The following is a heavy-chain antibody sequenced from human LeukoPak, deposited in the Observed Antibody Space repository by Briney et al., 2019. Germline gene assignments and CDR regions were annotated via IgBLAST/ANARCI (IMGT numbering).Heavy chain of an antibody. D-gene: IGHD1-26*01. V-gene: IGHV3-30*18. Sequence: GGSLRLSCAASGFTFSSYGMHWVRQAPGKGLEWVAVISYDGSNKYYADSVKGRFTISRDNSKNTLYLQMNSLRTEDTAVYYCAKVGLGATLDYWGQGTLVTVSS. CDR3: AKVGLGATLDY. J-gene: IGHJ4*02. CDR1: GFTFSSYG. CDR2: ISYDGSNK.